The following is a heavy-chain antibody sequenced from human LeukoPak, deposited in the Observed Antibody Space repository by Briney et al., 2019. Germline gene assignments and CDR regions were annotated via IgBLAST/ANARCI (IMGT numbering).Heavy chain of an antibody. D-gene: IGHD2-8*01. V-gene: IGHV3-30*18. J-gene: IGHJ4*02. Sequence: PGGSLRLSCAASGFTFSNYAMHWVRQAPGKGLEWVAGISYGGSNKYYADSVKGRFTISRDNSKNTLYLQMNSLRAEDTAVYYCANRLGYCSNGVCYTVWGQGTLVTVSS. CDR2: ISYGGSNK. CDR1: GFTFSNYA. CDR3: ANRLGYCSNGVCYTV.